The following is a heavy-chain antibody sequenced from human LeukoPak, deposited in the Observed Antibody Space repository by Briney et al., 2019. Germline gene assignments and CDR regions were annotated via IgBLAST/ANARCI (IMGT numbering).Heavy chain of an antibody. D-gene: IGHD6-13*01. CDR2: ISWNSGSI. CDR3: ARGNGYSTSGYVDY. V-gene: IGHV3-9*03. J-gene: IGHJ4*02. CDR1: GFTFDDYS. Sequence: GGSLRLSCAASGFTFDDYSMHWVRQAPGKGLEWVSGISWNSGSIVYADSVKGRFTISRDRTKNSLYLQMNSLRAEDMASYYCARGNGYSTSGYVDYWGQGTLVTVSS.